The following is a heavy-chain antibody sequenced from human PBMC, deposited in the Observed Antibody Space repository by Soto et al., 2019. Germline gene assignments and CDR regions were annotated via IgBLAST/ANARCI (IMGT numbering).Heavy chain of an antibody. CDR3: ARGDDGYSYYFDY. V-gene: IGHV3-33*01. J-gene: IGHJ4*02. D-gene: IGHD4-4*01. Sequence: GGSLRLSCAASGFTFSSDGMHWVRQAPGKGLEWVAVIWYDGSNKYYADSVKGRFTISRDNSKNTLYLQMNSLRAEDTAVYYCARGDDGYSYYFDYWGQGTLVTVSS. CDR2: IWYDGSNK. CDR1: GFTFSSDG.